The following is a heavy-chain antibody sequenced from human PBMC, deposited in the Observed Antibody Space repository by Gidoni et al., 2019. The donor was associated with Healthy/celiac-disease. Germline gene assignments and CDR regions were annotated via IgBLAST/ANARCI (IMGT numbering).Heavy chain of an antibody. J-gene: IGHJ3*02. D-gene: IGHD3-22*01. CDR1: GGSIRSGGYY. V-gene: IGHV4-31*03. Sequence: QVQLQESGPGLVKPSQTLSLTCTVSGGSIRSGGYYWSWLRQHPGKGLEWIGYIYYSGSTYYNPSLKSRVTISVDTSKNQFSLKLSSVTAADTAVYYCARVSYYDSSGSRKDAFDIWGQGTMVTVSS. CDR3: ARVSYYDSSGSRKDAFDI. CDR2: IYYSGST.